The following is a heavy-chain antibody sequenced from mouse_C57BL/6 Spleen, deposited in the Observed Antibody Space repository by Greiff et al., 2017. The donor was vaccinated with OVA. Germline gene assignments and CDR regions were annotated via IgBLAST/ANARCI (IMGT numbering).Heavy chain of an antibody. D-gene: IGHD1-1*02. V-gene: IGHV1-52*01. CDR3: ARSLSLGGFDV. Sequence: QVQLQQPGAELVRPGSSVKLSCKASGYTFTSYWMHWVKQRPIQGLEWIGNIDPSDSETHYNQKFKDKATLTVDKSSSTAYMQLSSLTSEDSAVYYCARSLSLGGFDVWGKGTTVTVSS. J-gene: IGHJ1*03. CDR1: GYTFTSYW. CDR2: IDPSDSET.